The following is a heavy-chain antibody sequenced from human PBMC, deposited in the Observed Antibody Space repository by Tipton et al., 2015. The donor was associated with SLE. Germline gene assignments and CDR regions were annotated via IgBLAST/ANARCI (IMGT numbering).Heavy chain of an antibody. D-gene: IGHD3/OR15-3a*01. Sequence: TLSLTCVVSGYSITSGYSWGWFRQPPGKGLEWIGSLSHSVGTAYNPSLRSRVTIFADGSKNHFSLRLTSVTAADTAVYYCARGLGHGGDSDYWGQGTLVTVSS. CDR2: LSHSVGT. CDR3: ARGLGHGGDSDY. J-gene: IGHJ4*02. V-gene: IGHV4-38-2*01. CDR1: GYSITSGYS.